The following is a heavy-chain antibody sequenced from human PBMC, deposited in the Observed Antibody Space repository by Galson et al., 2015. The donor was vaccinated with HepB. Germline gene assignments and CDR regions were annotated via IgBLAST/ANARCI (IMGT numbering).Heavy chain of an antibody. J-gene: IGHJ3*02. D-gene: IGHD2-2*01. V-gene: IGHV3-72*01. CDR3: ARGWGCSSTSCYYAFDI. Sequence: SLRLSCAASGFTFSDHSMDWVRQAPGQGLEWVGRTRNKANSYTTEYAASVKGRFTISRDDSKNSLYLQMNSLKTEDTAVYYCARGWGCSSTSCYYAFDIWGQGTMVTVSS. CDR2: TRNKANSYTT. CDR1: GFTFSDHS.